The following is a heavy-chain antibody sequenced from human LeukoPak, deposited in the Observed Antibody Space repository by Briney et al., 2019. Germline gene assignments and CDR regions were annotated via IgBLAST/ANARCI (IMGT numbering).Heavy chain of an antibody. CDR2: ISSSGSTI. V-gene: IGHV3-11*01. J-gene: IGHJ6*02. CDR3: ARDSYWGGSDYYYGMDV. D-gene: IGHD3-16*01. Sequence: GGSLRLSCAASGFTFSDYYMSWIRQAPGKGLEWVSYISSSGSTIYYADSVKGRFTISRDNAKNSLYLQMNSLRAEDTAVYYCARDSYWGGSDYYYGMDVWGQGTTVTVSS. CDR1: GFTFSDYY.